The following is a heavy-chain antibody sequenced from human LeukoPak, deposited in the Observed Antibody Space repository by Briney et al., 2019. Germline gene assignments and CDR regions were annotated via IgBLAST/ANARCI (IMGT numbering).Heavy chain of an antibody. Sequence: GGSLRLSCAASGFTFSEYSMSWVRQAPGKGLEWVSNIRSNGRDTYYTGSVKGRFTISRDNSKNTLYLEMNSLRAEDTAVYYCAKGGYTTSFDPWGQGTLVTVSS. D-gene: IGHD2-15*01. CDR1: GFTFSEYS. CDR3: AKGGYTTSFDP. CDR2: IRSNGRDT. J-gene: IGHJ5*02. V-gene: IGHV3-23*01.